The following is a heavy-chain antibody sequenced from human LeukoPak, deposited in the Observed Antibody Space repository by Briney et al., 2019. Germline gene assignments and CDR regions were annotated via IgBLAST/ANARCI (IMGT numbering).Heavy chain of an antibody. Sequence: QAGGSLRLSCAASGFTFGSYGMSWVRQAPGKGLEWVSAISGSGGSTYYADSVKGRFTISRDNSQSTLYLQMNSLRVEDTAVYYCAQHSQYDAHSVVDYWGQGTLVTVSS. CDR3: AQHSQYDAHSVVDY. J-gene: IGHJ4*02. D-gene: IGHD4-23*01. V-gene: IGHV3-23*01. CDR1: GFTFGSYG. CDR2: ISGSGGST.